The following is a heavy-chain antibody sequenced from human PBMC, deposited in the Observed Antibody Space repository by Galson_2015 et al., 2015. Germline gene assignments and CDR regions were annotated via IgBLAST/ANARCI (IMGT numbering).Heavy chain of an antibody. J-gene: IGHJ5*02. V-gene: IGHV5-51*01. CDR1: GYRFTGYW. D-gene: IGHD4-11*01. CDR2: IYPGDSDT. CDR3: AAMTTVTIGGGWFDP. Sequence: QSGAEVKKPGESLKISCKGSGYRFTGYWIGWVCQMPGKGLEWMGIIYPGDSDTRYSPSFQGQVTISADESISTAYLQWSSLKASDTAMYYCAAMTTVTIGGGWFDPWGQGTLVTVSS.